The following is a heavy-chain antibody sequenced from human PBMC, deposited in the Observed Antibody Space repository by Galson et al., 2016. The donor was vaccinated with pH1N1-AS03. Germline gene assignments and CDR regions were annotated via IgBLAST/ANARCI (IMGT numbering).Heavy chain of an antibody. J-gene: IGHJ4*02. V-gene: IGHV2-5*01. Sequence: PALVTPTQTLTLTCTFSGFSLNDGGLGVGWIRQPPGKALEWLGVIYWHDDKRYNPSLQNRLTLTQGVSKSEVVLQMTNVDPEDTATYYCAHRFYGSGASFFDFWGQGIVVVVS. CDR1: GFSLNDGGLG. CDR2: IYWHDDK. D-gene: IGHD3-10*01. CDR3: AHRFYGSGASFFDF.